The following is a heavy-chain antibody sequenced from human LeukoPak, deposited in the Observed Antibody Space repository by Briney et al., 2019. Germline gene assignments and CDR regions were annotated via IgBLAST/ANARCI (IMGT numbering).Heavy chain of an antibody. Sequence: GGSLRLSCAASGFTFDDYAMHWVRQAPGKGLEWVAGISWNSGIISFADSVKGRFAISRDNANNSLYLQMNSLRGEDTAFYYCAKETMVRGSFDYWGQGTLVTVSS. J-gene: IGHJ4*02. CDR1: GFTFDDYA. V-gene: IGHV3-9*01. CDR2: ISWNSGII. CDR3: AKETMVRGSFDY. D-gene: IGHD3-10*01.